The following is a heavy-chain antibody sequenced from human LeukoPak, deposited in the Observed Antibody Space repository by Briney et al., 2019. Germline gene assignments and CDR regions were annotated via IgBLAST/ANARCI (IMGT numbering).Heavy chain of an antibody. J-gene: IGHJ5*02. V-gene: IGHV3-30*03. Sequence: GGSLRLSCAASGFTFSSYGMHWVRQAPGKGLEWVAVISYDGSNKYYADSVKGRFTISRDNSKNTLYLQMNSLRAEDTAVYYCARDSSGWYVANWFDPWGQGTLVTVSS. D-gene: IGHD6-19*01. CDR2: ISYDGSNK. CDR1: GFTFSSYG. CDR3: ARDSSGWYVANWFDP.